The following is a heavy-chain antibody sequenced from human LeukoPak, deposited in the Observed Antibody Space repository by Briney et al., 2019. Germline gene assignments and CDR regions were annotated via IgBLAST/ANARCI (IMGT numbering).Heavy chain of an antibody. CDR2: VSISGST. V-gene: IGHV4-61*02. CDR3: ARGSSIAAATYYWFDP. J-gene: IGHJ5*02. D-gene: IGHD6-13*01. Sequence: SETLSLTCAVSGGSISSGTYYWTWIRQPAGKGLEWIGRVSISGSTNYNPSLKSRVTISVDTSKNQFSLKLSSVTAADTAVYYCARGSSIAAATYYWFDPWGQGTLVTVSS. CDR1: GGSISSGTYY.